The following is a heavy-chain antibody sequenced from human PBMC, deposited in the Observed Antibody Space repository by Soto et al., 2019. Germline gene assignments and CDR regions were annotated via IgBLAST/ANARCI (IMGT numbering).Heavy chain of an antibody. J-gene: IGHJ4*02. D-gene: IGHD6-13*01. CDR2: ISYDGRNK. CDR1: GFTFSSYA. CDR3: ARGEGIAAPPFDY. V-gene: IGHV3-30*04. Sequence: QVQLVESGGGVVQPGRSLRLSCAASGFTFSSYAMHWVRQAPGKGLEWVAVISYDGRNKYYADSVKGRFTSSRDNSKNTLYLQMNSLRAEDTAVYYCARGEGIAAPPFDYWGQGTLVTVSS.